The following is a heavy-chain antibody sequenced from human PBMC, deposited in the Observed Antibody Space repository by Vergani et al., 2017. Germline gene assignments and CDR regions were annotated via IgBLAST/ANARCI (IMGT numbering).Heavy chain of an antibody. D-gene: IGHD3-10*01. CDR1: GYSISSGHY. CDR2: IYYFGSS. Sequence: QVQLQASGPRLVRPSETLSLTCTVSGYSISSGHYWGWVRQPPGKGLEWIATIYYFGSSYFNPSLESRVRISIDKSENQFSLNLTSVTAADTAVYYCARIYRWYGELSTDPWGQGTLVTVSS. CDR3: ARIYRWYGELSTDP. J-gene: IGHJ5*02. V-gene: IGHV4-38-2*02.